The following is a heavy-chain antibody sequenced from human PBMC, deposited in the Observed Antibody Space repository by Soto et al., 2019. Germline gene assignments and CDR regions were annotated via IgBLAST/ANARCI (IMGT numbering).Heavy chain of an antibody. D-gene: IGHD3-10*01. J-gene: IGHJ6*02. V-gene: IGHV3-53*01. Sequence: GGSLRLSCAASGFTFSGSAMHWVRQAPGKGLEWVSVIYSGGSTYYADSVKGRFTISRDNSKNTLYLQMNSLRAEDTAVYYCERTRGPEVYYYYYYGMDVWGQGTTVTVSS. CDR2: IYSGGST. CDR3: ERTRGPEVYYYYYYGMDV. CDR1: GFTFSGSA.